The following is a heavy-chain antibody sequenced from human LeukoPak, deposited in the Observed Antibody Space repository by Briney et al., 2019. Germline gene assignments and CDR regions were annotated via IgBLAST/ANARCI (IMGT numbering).Heavy chain of an antibody. CDR3: ARGYYEVGWAFDI. D-gene: IGHD3-22*01. CDR1: GFTFDDYG. V-gene: IGHV3-20*04. CDR2: INWNGGST. Sequence: GGSLRLSCATSGFTFDDYGLSWVRHAPGKGLEWVSGINWNGGSTGYADSVKGRFTISRDNAKNSLYLQMNSLRAEDTALYYCARGYYEVGWAFDIWGQGTMVTVSS. J-gene: IGHJ3*02.